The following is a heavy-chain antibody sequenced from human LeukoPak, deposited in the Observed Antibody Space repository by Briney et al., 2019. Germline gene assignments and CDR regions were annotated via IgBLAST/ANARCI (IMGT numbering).Heavy chain of an antibody. CDR2: IYTSGST. D-gene: IGHD6-13*01. V-gene: IGHV4-61*02. CDR3: ARSIAAAGDY. CDR1: GGSISSGSYY. J-gene: IGHJ4*02. Sequence: PSETLSLTCTVSGGSISSGSYYWSWIRQPAGKGLEWIGRIYTSGSTNYNPSLKSRVTISVDTSKNQFPLQLNSVTPEDTAVYYCARSIAAAGDYWGQGTLVTVSS.